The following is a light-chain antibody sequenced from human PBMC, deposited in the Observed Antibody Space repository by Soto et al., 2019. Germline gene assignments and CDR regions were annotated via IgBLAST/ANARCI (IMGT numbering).Light chain of an antibody. J-gene: IGLJ1*01. V-gene: IGLV2-14*03. CDR1: SSDVGAYNY. CDR3: NSYAGTSYA. Sequence: QSVLTQPASVSGTPGQSITISCTGTSSDVGAYNYVSWYQQYPGKAPKLIIYDVSNRPSGVSCRFSGSKSGNTASLTISELQAEDEADYYCNSYAGTSYAFGTGTKVTVL. CDR2: DVS.